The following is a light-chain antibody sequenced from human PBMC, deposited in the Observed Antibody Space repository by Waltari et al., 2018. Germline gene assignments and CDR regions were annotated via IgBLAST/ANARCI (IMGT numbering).Light chain of an antibody. CDR3: CSYAGSSTLL. Sequence: QSALTQPASVSGSPGQSITVPCTGTSSDVGRSNLFSWYQQHPGKAPKLMIYEGSKRPSGVSNRFSGSKSGNTASLTISGLQAEDEADYYCCSYAGSSTLLFGGGTKVTVL. V-gene: IGLV2-23*01. J-gene: IGLJ2*01. CDR2: EGS. CDR1: SSDVGRSNL.